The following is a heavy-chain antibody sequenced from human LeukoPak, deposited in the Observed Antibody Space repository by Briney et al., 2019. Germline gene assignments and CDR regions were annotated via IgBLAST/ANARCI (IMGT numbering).Heavy chain of an antibody. J-gene: IGHJ6*02. CDR2: INPNSGGT. CDR3: ARRKPVEMATIYYYYGMDV. CDR1: GYTFTGYY. V-gene: IGHV1-2*06. Sequence: ASVKVSCKASGYTFTGYYMHWVRQAPGQGLEWMGRINPNSGGTNYAQKFQGRVTMTRDTSISTAYMELSRLRSDDTAVYYCARRKPVEMATIYYYYGMDVWGQGTTVTVSS. D-gene: IGHD5-24*01.